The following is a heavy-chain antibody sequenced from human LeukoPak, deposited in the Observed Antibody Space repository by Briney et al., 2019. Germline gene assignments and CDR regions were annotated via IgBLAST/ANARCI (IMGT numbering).Heavy chain of an antibody. CDR2: ISSSSSYI. V-gene: IGHV3-21*01. Sequence: KAGGSLRLPCAASGFTFSSYMMNWVRQAPGKGLEWVSSISSSSSYIYYADSVKGRFTISRDNAKNSLYLQMNSLRAEDTAVYYCARDHGDIVVVVAAHYYYGMDVWGQGTTVTVSS. CDR3: ARDHGDIVVVVAAHYYYGMDV. J-gene: IGHJ6*02. D-gene: IGHD2-15*01. CDR1: GFTFSSYM.